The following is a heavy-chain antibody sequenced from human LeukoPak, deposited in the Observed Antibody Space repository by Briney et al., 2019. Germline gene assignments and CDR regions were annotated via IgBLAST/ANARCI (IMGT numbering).Heavy chain of an antibody. Sequence: SETLSLTCTVSGASIRSYFWNWVRQPVGKGLEWIGRVYVSGTTNYNPSLKSRVTMSVDTSKNQFSLKLKSVTAADTALYYCARGGRITTVVGFNWFDPWGQGTLVTVSS. CDR1: GASIRSYF. CDR2: VYVSGTT. D-gene: IGHD6-19*01. CDR3: ARGGRITTVVGFNWFDP. J-gene: IGHJ5*02. V-gene: IGHV4-4*07.